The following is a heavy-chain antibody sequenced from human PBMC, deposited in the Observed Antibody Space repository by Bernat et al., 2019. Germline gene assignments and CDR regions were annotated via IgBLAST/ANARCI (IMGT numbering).Heavy chain of an antibody. J-gene: IGHJ3*02. CDR2: IYYSGST. D-gene: IGHD4-23*01. V-gene: IGHV4-30-4*01. CDR3: ARTVVTQLDSHDAFDI. CDR1: GGSISSGDYY. Sequence: QVQLQESGPGLVKPSQTLSLTCTVSGGSISSGDYYWSWIRQPPGKGLEWIGYIYYSGSTYYNPSLKSRVTISVDTSKNQFSLKLSSVTAADTAVYYCARTVVTQLDSHDAFDIWGQGTMVTVSS.